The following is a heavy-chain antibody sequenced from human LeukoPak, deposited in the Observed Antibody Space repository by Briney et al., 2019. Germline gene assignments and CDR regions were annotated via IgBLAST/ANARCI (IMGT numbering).Heavy chain of an antibody. J-gene: IGHJ1*01. CDR2: IRYDGSNK. CDR3: AKYVVVIANGGHFQH. CDR1: GFTFSSYG. D-gene: IGHD2-21*01. V-gene: IGHV3-30*02. Sequence: PGGSLRLSCAASGFTFSSYGMHWVRQAPGKGLEWVAFIRYDGSNKYYADSVKGRFTISRDNSKNTLYLQMNSLRAEDTAVYYCAKYVVVIANGGHFQHWGQGTLVTVSS.